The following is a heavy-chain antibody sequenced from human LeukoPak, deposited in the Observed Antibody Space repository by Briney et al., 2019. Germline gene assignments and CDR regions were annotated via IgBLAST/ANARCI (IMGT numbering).Heavy chain of an antibody. D-gene: IGHD6-19*01. V-gene: IGHV3-21*04. J-gene: IGHJ4*02. Sequence: PGGSLRLSCAASGFIFSNYDMNWVRQAPGKGLEWVSSISGGTGSAAYADSVKGRFTISRDNAKNSLYLQMNSLRAEDTALYYCARGWSVAGNYYFDYWGQGTLVTVSS. CDR3: ARGWSVAGNYYFDY. CDR1: GFIFSNYD. CDR2: ISGGTGSA.